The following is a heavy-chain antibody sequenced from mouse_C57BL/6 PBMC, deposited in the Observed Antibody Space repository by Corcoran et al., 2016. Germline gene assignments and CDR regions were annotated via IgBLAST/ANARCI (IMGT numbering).Heavy chain of an antibody. CDR2: IYPGDGDT. V-gene: IGHV1-80*01. Sequence: QVQLQQSGAELVKPGASVKISCKASGYAFSSYWMNWVKQRPGKGLEWIGQIYPGDGDTNYNGKFKGKATLTADKSSSTAYMQLSSLTSEDSAVYFCAREDYYDYGRNYFDVWGTGTTVTVSS. CDR1: GYAFSSYW. J-gene: IGHJ1*03. CDR3: AREDYYDYGRNYFDV. D-gene: IGHD2-4*01.